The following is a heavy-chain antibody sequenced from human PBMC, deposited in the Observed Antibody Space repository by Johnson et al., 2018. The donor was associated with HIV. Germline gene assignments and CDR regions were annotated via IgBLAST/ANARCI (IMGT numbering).Heavy chain of an antibody. Sequence: VQLVESGGGLVQPGGSLRLSCAASGFTVSSNYMSWVRQAPGKGLEWVSVIYSGGSTYYADSVKGRFTISRDNSKNTLYLQMNSLRAEDMAVYYCARSKDCSGGSCPDGFDIWGQGTMVIVSS. CDR2: IYSGGST. V-gene: IGHV3-66*01. D-gene: IGHD2-15*01. CDR3: ARSKDCSGGSCPDGFDI. J-gene: IGHJ3*02. CDR1: GFTVSSNY.